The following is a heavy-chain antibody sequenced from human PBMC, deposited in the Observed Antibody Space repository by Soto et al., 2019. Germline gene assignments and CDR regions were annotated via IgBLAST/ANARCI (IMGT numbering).Heavy chain of an antibody. CDR3: AKEGPITNWYFDY. V-gene: IGHV3-30*18. CDR1: GFTFSNYG. D-gene: IGHD1-1*01. Sequence: QVQLVESEGGVVQPGRSLRLSCTASGFTFSNYGMHWVRQAPGKELEWVTVISYDGNVAYYADSVKGRFTSSRDNSKNTLYLQMNSLRTEDTAVYYCAKEGPITNWYFDYWGQGTLVTVSS. CDR2: ISYDGNVA. J-gene: IGHJ4*02.